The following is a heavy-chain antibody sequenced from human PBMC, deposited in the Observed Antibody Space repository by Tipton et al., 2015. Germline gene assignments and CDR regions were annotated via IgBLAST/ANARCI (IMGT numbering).Heavy chain of an antibody. V-gene: IGHV4-4*02. J-gene: IGHJ3*02. CDR2: IHHGGST. CDR3: ARDEAYETGAFDI. D-gene: IGHD5-12*01. Sequence: TLSLTCSVSGDSISSSNWWSWVRQPPGKGLEWIGEIHHGGSTNYNPSLKGRVTLSIDTSKNHFSLKLSSVTAADTAVYYCARDEAYETGAFDIWGQGTLVTVSS. CDR1: GDSISSSNW.